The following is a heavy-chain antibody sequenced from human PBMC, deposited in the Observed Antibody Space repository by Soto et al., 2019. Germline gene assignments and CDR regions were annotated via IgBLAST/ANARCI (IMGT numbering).Heavy chain of an antibody. V-gene: IGHV3-20*04. Sequence: PGGSLRLSCAASGFTFDDYGMSWVRQAPGKGLEWVSGINWNGGSTGYADSVKGRFTISRDNAKNSLYLQMNSLRAEDTAVYYCARDTGTDDGGNYFDYWGQGTLVTVSS. CDR3: ARDTGTDDGGNYFDY. CDR1: GFTFDDYG. CDR2: INWNGGST. D-gene: IGHD3-3*01. J-gene: IGHJ4*02.